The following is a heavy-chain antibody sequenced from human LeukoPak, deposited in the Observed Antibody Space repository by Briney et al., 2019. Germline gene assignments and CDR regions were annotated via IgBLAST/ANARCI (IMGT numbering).Heavy chain of an antibody. D-gene: IGHD1-26*01. CDR3: ARGTYSGSYLRYYFDY. V-gene: IGHV1-69*13. J-gene: IGHJ4*02. CDR1: GGTFSSYA. Sequence: ASAKVSCKASGGTFSSYAISWVRQAPGQGLEWMGGIIPIFGTANYAQKFQGRVTITADESTSTAYMELSSLRSEDTAVYYCARGTYSGSYLRYYFDYWGQGTLVTVSS. CDR2: IIPIFGTA.